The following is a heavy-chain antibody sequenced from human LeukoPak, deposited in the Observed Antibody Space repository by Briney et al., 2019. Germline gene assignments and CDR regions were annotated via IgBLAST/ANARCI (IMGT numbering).Heavy chain of an antibody. CDR1: GGSISSYY. D-gene: IGHD2-21*02. CDR3: ATSEAYCGGDCSWGDAFDI. J-gene: IGHJ3*02. Sequence: PSETLSLTCTVSGGSISSYYWSWIRQPPGKGLEWIGYIYYSGSTNYNPSLKSRVTISVDTSKNQFSLKLSSVTAADTAVYYCATSEAYCGGDCSWGDAFDIWGQGTMVTVSS. CDR2: IYYSGST. V-gene: IGHV4-59*08.